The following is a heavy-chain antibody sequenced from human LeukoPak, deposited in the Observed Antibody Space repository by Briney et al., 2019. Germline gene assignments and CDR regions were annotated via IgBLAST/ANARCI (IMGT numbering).Heavy chain of an antibody. J-gene: IGHJ4*02. D-gene: IGHD4-17*01. V-gene: IGHV3-48*04. Sequence: GGSLRLSCAASGFTFSSYSMNWVRQAPGKGLECVSYISSSSRTIYYADSVQGRFTISRDNAKNSLYLQMNSLRAEDTAVYYCAKNYGDYARGLFDYWGQGTLVTVSS. CDR2: ISSSSRTI. CDR1: GFTFSSYS. CDR3: AKNYGDYARGLFDY.